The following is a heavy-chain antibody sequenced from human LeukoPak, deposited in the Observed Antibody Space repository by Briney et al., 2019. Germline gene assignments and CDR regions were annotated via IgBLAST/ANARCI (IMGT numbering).Heavy chain of an antibody. V-gene: IGHV4-59*12. J-gene: IGHJ3*02. CDR2: IYYSGST. D-gene: IGHD2-2*02. CDR3: ARESRVYTLRAFDI. CDR1: GGSISSYY. Sequence: SETLSLTCTVSGGSISSYYWSWIRQPPGKGLEWIGYIYYSGSTNYNPSLKSRVTISVDTSKNQFSLKLSSVTAADTAVYYCARESRVYTLRAFDIWGQGTMVIVSS.